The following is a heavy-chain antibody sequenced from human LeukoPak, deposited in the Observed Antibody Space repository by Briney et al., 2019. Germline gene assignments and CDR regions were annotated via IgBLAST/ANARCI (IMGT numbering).Heavy chain of an antibody. CDR3: ARGGSGYDSFYYYGMDV. D-gene: IGHD5-12*01. V-gene: IGHV4-59*01. Sequence: NPSETLSLTCTVSGGSISSYYWSWLRQPPGKGLEWVGYIYDSGSTNCNPSLKSRVTISVDTSKNQFSLKLSSVTAADTAVYYCARGGSGYDSFYYYGMDVWGQGTTVTVSS. CDR2: IYDSGST. CDR1: GGSISSYY. J-gene: IGHJ6*02.